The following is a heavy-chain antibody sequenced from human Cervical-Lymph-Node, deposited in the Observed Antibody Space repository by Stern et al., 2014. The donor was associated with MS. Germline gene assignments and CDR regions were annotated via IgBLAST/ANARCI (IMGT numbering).Heavy chain of an antibody. CDR1: GYTFTSYG. V-gene: IGHV1-18*04. Sequence: VQLGESGAEVKKPGASVKVSCKASGYTFTSYGISWVRQAPGQGLEWMGWISAYHGNTNYAQKLQGRVTMTTDTSTSTAYMELRSLRSDDTAVYYGARVSYGDYEVDYWGQGTLVTVSS. J-gene: IGHJ4*02. CDR2: ISAYHGNT. CDR3: ARVSYGDYEVDY. D-gene: IGHD4-17*01.